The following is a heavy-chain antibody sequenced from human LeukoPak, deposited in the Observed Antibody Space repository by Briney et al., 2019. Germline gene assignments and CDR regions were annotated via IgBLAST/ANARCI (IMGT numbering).Heavy chain of an antibody. CDR3: ALLGYCSGTSCRPYFALDY. CDR1: GNSFTNYW. Sequence: GASLEISYKGSGNSFTNYWNGLGRPMPGKGLGWVGINYPGDSDTRDSTFLQGPITISDTKFITTAYLQRSSLKASDTAMYYCALLGYCSGTSCRPYFALDYWGQGTLVTVSS. D-gene: IGHD2-2*01. J-gene: IGHJ4*02. V-gene: IGHV5-51*01. CDR2: NYPGDSDT.